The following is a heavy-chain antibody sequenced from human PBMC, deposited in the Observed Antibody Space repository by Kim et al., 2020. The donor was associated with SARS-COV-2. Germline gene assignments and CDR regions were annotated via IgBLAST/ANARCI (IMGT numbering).Heavy chain of an antibody. J-gene: IGHJ3*02. D-gene: IGHD3-10*01. Sequence: GSTTYNPSLKSRVTISVDTSKNPFSLKLSSVTAAATAVYYCARGSGAFDIWGQGTMVTVSS. CDR3: ARGSGAFDI. CDR2: GST. V-gene: IGHV4-34*01.